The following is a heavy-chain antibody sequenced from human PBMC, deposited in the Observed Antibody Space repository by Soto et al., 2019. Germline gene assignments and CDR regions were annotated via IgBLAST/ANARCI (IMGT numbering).Heavy chain of an antibody. CDR2: IYYSGST. D-gene: IGHD1-20*01. J-gene: IGHJ4*02. CDR3: ARVTYNWNYLDY. Sequence: PSETLSLTCTVSGGSVSSGSYYWSWIRQPPGKGLEWIGYIYYSGSTNYNPSLKSRVTISVDTSKNQFSLKLSSVTAADTAVYYCARVTYNWNYLDYWGQGTLVTSPQ. CDR1: GGSVSSGSYY. V-gene: IGHV4-61*01.